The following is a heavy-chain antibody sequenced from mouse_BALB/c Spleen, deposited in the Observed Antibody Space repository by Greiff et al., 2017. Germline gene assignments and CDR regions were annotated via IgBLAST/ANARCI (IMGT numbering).Heavy chain of an antibody. V-gene: IGHV1S81*02. Sequence: QVQLKQPGAELVKPGASVKLSCKASGYTFTSYWMHWVKQRPGQGLEWIGEINPSNGRTNYNEKFKSKATLTVDKSSSTAYMQLSSLTSEDSAVYYCARGEGDYPFAYWGQGTLVTVSA. CDR2: INPSNGRT. J-gene: IGHJ3*01. D-gene: IGHD2-4*01. CDR3: ARGEGDYPFAY. CDR1: GYTFTSYW.